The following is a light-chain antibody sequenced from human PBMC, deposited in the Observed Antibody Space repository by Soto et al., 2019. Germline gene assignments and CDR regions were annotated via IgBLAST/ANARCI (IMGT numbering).Light chain of an antibody. V-gene: IGKV1-39*01. J-gene: IGKJ1*01. CDR2: AAS. Sequence: DIQMTQSPSSLSASVGDRVTITCRASQSISSYLNWYQQKPGKAPKLLIYAASSLQSGVPSRFSDSGSGTDFTLTISSLQPEDFATYYCQQSYSTLRTFGQGTKVEIK. CDR1: QSISSY. CDR3: QQSYSTLRT.